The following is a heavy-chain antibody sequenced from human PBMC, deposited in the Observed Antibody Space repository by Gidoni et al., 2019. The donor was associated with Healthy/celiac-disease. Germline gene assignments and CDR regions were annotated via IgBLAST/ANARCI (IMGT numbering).Heavy chain of an antibody. J-gene: IGHJ6*03. D-gene: IGHD1-26*01. CDR1: GFTFSSYA. V-gene: IGHV3-30*04. CDR2: ISYDGSNK. CDR3: ARGENREGDYYYYMDV. Sequence: QVQLVESGGGVVQPGRSLRLSCAASGFTFSSYAMHWVRQAPGKGLEWVAVISYDGSNKYYADSVKGRFTISRDNSKNTLYLQMNSLRAEDTAVYYCARGENREGDYYYYMDVWGKGTTVTVSS.